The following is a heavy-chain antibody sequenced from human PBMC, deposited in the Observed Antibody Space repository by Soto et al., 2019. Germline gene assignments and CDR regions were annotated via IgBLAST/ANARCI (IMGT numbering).Heavy chain of an antibody. D-gene: IGHD1-7*01. CDR1: GASISGFY. J-gene: IGHJ5*02. Sequence: PSETLAITCTVSGASISGFYWSWIRKSAGKGLGLIGRIYATGTTDYNTSLKSRVMISVDTPKKHFSLKLRSVTAADTAVYYCVRDRTKSLRGWFKPWGQGISVTVSS. V-gene: IGHV4-4*07. CDR2: IYATGTT. CDR3: VRDRTKSLRGWFKP.